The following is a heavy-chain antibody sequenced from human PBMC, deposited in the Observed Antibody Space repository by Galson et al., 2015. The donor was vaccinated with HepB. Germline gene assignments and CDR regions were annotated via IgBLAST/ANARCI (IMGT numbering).Heavy chain of an antibody. D-gene: IGHD6-19*01. J-gene: IGHJ6*02. CDR2: IYSGGST. V-gene: IGHV3-66*01. CDR3: ARAILSLRIAVAGPVYGMDV. CDR1: GFTVSSNY. Sequence: SLRLSCAASGFTVSSNYMSWVRQAPGKGLEWVSVIYSGGSTYYADSVKGRFTISRDNSKNTLYLQVNSLRAEDTAVYYCARAILSLRIAVAGPVYGMDVWGLGTTVTVSS.